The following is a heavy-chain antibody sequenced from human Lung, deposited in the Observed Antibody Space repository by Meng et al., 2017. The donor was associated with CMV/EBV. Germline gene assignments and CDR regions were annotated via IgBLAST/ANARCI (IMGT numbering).Heavy chain of an antibody. CDR2: ISSSSGYI. J-gene: IGHJ4*02. V-gene: IGHV3-21*01. CDR1: GFTFSRYT. D-gene: IGHD3-3*01. Sequence: ESXKISXAASGFTFSRYTMNWVRQAPGKGPEWVSSISSSSGYIYYADSVKGRFTISRDNAKNSLFLQMRSLRAEDTAVYYCARDRVPEPPLEWPQLWGENFWGQGALVTVSS. CDR3: ARDRVPEPPLEWPQLWGENF.